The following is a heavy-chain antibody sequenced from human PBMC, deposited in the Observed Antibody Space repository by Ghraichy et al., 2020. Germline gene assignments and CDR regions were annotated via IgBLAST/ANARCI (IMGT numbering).Heavy chain of an antibody. D-gene: IGHD3-3*01. CDR1: GFTFSSYA. V-gene: IGHV3-23*01. Sequence: GGSLRLSCAASGFTFSSYAMSWVRQAPGKGLEWVSAISGSGGSTYYADSVKGRFTISRDNSKNTLYLQMNSLRAEDTAVYYCAKGEWAKDFWSGYWTLDYWGQGTLVTVSS. CDR2: ISGSGGST. J-gene: IGHJ4*02. CDR3: AKGEWAKDFWSGYWTLDY.